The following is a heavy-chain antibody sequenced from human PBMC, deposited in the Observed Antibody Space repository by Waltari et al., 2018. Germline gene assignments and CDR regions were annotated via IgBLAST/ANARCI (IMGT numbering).Heavy chain of an antibody. D-gene: IGHD3-9*01. CDR2: IYPGDSAT. CDR1: GYSFTSYW. J-gene: IGHJ3*02. CDR3: AGTYYDTSGAFDI. V-gene: IGHV5-51*01. Sequence: EVQLVQSGAEVKKPGESLKISCKGSGYSFTSYWIGWVRQMPGKGLEWMGIIYPGDSATRYSPSIQGQVTISADKSSSTAYLQWSSLKASDTAMYYCAGTYYDTSGAFDIWGQGTMVTVSS.